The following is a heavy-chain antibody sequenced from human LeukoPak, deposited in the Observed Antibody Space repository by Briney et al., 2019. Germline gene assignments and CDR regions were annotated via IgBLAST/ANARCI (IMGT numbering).Heavy chain of an antibody. CDR1: GFTFSENN. Sequence: PGMSLRLSCAASGFTFSENNVHWVRQAPGKGLEWVALLSNDGNSYAYADSVKGRFTLSGDKSKTTLYLQMNSLRAEDTAVYYCAKDPSSLYGSGSYDAFDIWGQGTMVTVSS. CDR3: AKDPSSLYGSGSYDAFDI. D-gene: IGHD3-10*01. J-gene: IGHJ3*02. CDR2: LSNDGNSY. V-gene: IGHV3-30*18.